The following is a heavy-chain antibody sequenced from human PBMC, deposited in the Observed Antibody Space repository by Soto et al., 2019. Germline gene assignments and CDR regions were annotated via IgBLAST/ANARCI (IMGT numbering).Heavy chain of an antibody. CDR3: SRGYGAQWPTSDY. D-gene: IGHD5-12*01. CDR1: GGSISSSSYY. Sequence: SETLSLTCTVSGGSISSSSYYWGWIRQPPGKGLEWIGSIYYSGSTYYNPSLKSRVTISVDTSKNQFSLKLSSVTAADTAVYYCSRGYGAQWPTSDYWGQGTLVTVSS. J-gene: IGHJ4*02. CDR2: IYYSGST. V-gene: IGHV4-39*01.